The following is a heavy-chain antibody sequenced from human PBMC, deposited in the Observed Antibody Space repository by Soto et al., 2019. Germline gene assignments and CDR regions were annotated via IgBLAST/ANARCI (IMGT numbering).Heavy chain of an antibody. V-gene: IGHV4-34*01. D-gene: IGHD3-3*01. CDR1: GGSFSGYY. Sequence: QVQLQQWGAEVLKPSETLSLTCVVNGGSFSGYYWCWIRQPPGKGLDGLGEFNESGITDSTPSLESRFTISVDMSKNQSSLKLNTVTAADTAVYHCARGRSSVPDRRGIGYYGLDVWGQGTTVTVSS. CDR2: FNESGIT. CDR3: ARGRSSVPDRRGIGYYGLDV. J-gene: IGHJ6*02.